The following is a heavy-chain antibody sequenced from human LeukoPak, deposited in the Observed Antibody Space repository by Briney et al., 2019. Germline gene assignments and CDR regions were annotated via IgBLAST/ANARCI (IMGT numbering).Heavy chain of an antibody. J-gene: IGHJ4*02. CDR2: ISYDGSKK. CDR1: GFTFSNYA. D-gene: IGHD3-22*01. V-gene: IGHV3-30-3*01. Sequence: GGSLRLSCAASGFTFSNYAMHWVRQAPGKGLEWVAAISYDGSKKYYADSVKGRFTISRDNDKKSLYLQMNSLRAEDTAVYYCASPTDSNAWYYFHYWGQGTLVTVSS. CDR3: ASPTDSNAWYYFHY.